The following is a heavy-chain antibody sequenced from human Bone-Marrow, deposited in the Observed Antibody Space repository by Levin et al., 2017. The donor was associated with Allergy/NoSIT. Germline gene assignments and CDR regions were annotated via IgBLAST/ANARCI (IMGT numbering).Heavy chain of an antibody. CDR2: IKQDGSEK. CDR1: GFTFSSHW. CDR3: ARWRGPQSEFDC. J-gene: IGHJ4*02. V-gene: IGHV3-7*01. Sequence: PTASVKVSCAASGFTFSSHWMSWLRQAPGKGLDWVAHIKQDGSEKLYVDSVKGRFTISRDNAKSSLYLQMNSLRAEDTAVYYCARWRGPQSEFDCWGQGTLVTVSS. D-gene: IGHD5-24*01.